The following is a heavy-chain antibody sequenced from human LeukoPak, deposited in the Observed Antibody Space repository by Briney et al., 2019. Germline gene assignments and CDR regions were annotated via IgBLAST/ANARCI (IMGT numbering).Heavy chain of an antibody. CDR1: GYTFTGYY. V-gene: IGHV1-2*02. CDR2: INPNSGGT. J-gene: IGHJ5*02. CDR3: ARAYSNYDLNWFDP. Sequence: ASVKVSCKASGYTFTGYYMHWVRQAPGQGIEWMGWINPNSGGTNYAQKFQGRVTMTRDTSISTVYMELSRLRSDDTAVYYCARAYSNYDLNWFDPWGQGTLVTVSS. D-gene: IGHD4-11*01.